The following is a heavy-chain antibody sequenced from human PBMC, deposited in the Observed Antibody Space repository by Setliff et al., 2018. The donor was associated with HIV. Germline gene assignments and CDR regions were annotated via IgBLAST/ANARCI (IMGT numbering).Heavy chain of an antibody. CDR2: IYHTGKT. V-gene: IGHV4-31*03. J-gene: IGHJ5*02. Sequence: LSLTCTVSGDPIFIGGYYWSWIRQHPGGGLEWIGYIYHTGKTYYNPSLQSRIIMSLDMSQNQFSLKLSSVTAADTAVHYCAKEGNSVDNWLDPWGPGTLVTVSS. D-gene: IGHD1-26*01. CDR3: AKEGNSVDNWLDP. CDR1: GDPIFIGGYY.